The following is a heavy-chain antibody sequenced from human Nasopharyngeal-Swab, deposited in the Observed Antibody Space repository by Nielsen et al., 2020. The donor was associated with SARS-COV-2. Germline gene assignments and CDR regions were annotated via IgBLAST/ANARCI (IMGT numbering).Heavy chain of an antibody. CDR2: INSDGSST. CDR1: GFTFSSYW. Sequence: GGSLRLSCAASGFTFSSYWVHWVRQAPGKGLVWVSRINSDGSSTSYADSVKGRFTISRDNAKNTLYLQMNSLRAEDTAVYYCARERRAGGRYYFDYWGQGTLVTVSS. CDR3: ARERRAGGRYYFDY. J-gene: IGHJ4*02. D-gene: IGHD3-16*01. V-gene: IGHV3-74*01.